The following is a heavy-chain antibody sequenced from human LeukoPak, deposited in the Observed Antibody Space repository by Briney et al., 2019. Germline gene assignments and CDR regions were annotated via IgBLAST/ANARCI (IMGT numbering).Heavy chain of an antibody. Sequence: SETLSLTCTVSGDSISSSYWSWIRQPPGKTLEWIGYIYYTGTTNYDPSLKSRVTMSIDTSKNQFSLNLNSVTAADTAVYYCARGFYDSSGYSNCFDPWGQGTLVTVSS. D-gene: IGHD3-22*01. J-gene: IGHJ5*02. CDR3: ARGFYDSSGYSNCFDP. CDR2: IYYTGTT. CDR1: GDSISSSY. V-gene: IGHV4-59*01.